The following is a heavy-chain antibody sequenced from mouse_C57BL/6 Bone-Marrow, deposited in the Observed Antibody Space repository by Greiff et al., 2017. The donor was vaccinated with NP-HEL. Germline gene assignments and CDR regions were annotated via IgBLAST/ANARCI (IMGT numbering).Heavy chain of an antibody. V-gene: IGHV5-4*01. Sequence: EVQGVESGGGLVKPGGSLKLSCAASGFTFSSYAMSWVRQTPEKRLEWVATISDGGSYTYYPDNVKGRFTISRDNAKNNLYLQMSHLKSEDTAMYYCARDSDGYHPFDYWGQGTTLTLSS. J-gene: IGHJ2*01. CDR3: ARDSDGYHPFDY. D-gene: IGHD2-3*01. CDR2: ISDGGSYT. CDR1: GFTFSSYA.